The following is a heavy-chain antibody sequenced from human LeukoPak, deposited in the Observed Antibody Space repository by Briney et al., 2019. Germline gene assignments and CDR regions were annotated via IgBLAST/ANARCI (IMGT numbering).Heavy chain of an antibody. CDR3: ARYDGSGYGMDV. CDR2: IIPILGIA. D-gene: IGHD3-10*01. J-gene: IGHJ6*02. CDR1: GYTFTSYD. Sequence: SVKVSCKASGYTFTSYDINWVRQAPGQGLEWMGRIIPILGIANYAQKFQGRVTITADKSTSTAYMELSSLRSEDTAVYYCARYDGSGYGMDVWGQGTTVTVSS. V-gene: IGHV1-69*04.